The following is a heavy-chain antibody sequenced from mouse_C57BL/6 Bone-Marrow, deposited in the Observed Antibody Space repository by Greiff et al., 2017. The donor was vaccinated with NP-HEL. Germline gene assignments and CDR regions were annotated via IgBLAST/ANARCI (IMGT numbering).Heavy chain of an antibody. CDR1: GYTFTSYG. J-gene: IGHJ3*01. CDR2: IYPRSGNT. Sequence: LQESGAELARPGASVKLSCKASGYTFTSYGISWVKQRTGQGLEWIGEIYPRSGNTYYNEKFKGKATLTADKSSSTAYMELRSLTSEDSAVYFCARLGRAWFAYWGQGTLVTVSA. D-gene: IGHD4-1*01. CDR3: ARLGRAWFAY. V-gene: IGHV1-81*01.